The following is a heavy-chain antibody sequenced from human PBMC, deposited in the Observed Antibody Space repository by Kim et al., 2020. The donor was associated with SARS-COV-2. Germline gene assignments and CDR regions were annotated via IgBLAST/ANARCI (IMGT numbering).Heavy chain of an antibody. CDR2: IIPIFGTA. J-gene: IGHJ5*02. Sequence: SVKVSCKASGGTFSSYAISWVRQAPGQGLEWMGGIIPIFGTANYAQKFQGRVTITADESTSTAYMELSRLRSEDTAVYYCARDRGTIVVVVAATFGWFDPWGQGTLVTVSS. D-gene: IGHD2-15*01. CDR3: ARDRGTIVVVVAATFGWFDP. CDR1: GGTFSSYA. V-gene: IGHV1-69*13.